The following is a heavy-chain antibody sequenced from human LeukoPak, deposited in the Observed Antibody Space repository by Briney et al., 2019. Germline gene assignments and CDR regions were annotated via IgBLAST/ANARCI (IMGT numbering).Heavy chain of an antibody. D-gene: IGHD5-12*01. CDR1: GFTFDDYA. Sequence: GGSLRLSCAASGFTFDDYAMHWVRQAPGKGLEWVSGISWNSGSIGYADSVKGRFTISRDNAKNSLYLQMNSLRAEDTALYYCAKGPSGYGTFDYWGQGTLVTVSS. CDR2: ISWNSGSI. V-gene: IGHV3-9*01. CDR3: AKGPSGYGTFDY. J-gene: IGHJ4*02.